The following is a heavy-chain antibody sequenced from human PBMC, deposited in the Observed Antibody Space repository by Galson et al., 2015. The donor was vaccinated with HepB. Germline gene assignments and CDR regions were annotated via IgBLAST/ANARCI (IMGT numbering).Heavy chain of an antibody. J-gene: IGHJ6*02. CDR2: INAGNGNT. CDR1: GYTFTSYA. Sequence: SVKVSCKASGYTFTSYAMHWVRQAPGQRLEWMGWINAGNGNTKYSQKFQGRVTITRDTSASTAYMELSSLRSEDTAVYYCARGRPYSSGPTPELYGMDVWGQGTTVTVSS. D-gene: IGHD6-19*01. V-gene: IGHV1-3*01. CDR3: ARGRPYSSGPTPELYGMDV.